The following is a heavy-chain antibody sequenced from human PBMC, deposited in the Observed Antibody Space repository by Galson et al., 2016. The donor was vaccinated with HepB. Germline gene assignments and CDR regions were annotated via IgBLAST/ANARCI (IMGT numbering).Heavy chain of an antibody. Sequence: SLRLSCAASGFTFDDYAMHWVRQVPGRGLEWVSGILWNGDIGYADSVKGRFTVSRDNARNSLYLQMNSLRAEDTALDYCAKATMATKGAIDYWGQGTLVTVAP. D-gene: IGHD5-12*01. CDR3: AKATMATKGAIDY. CDR1: GFTFDDYA. J-gene: IGHJ4*02. V-gene: IGHV3-9*01. CDR2: ILWNGDI.